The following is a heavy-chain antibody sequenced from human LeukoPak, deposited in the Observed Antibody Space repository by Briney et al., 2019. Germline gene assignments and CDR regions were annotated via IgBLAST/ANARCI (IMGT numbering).Heavy chain of an antibody. CDR1: GGSVSSYY. D-gene: IGHD2-2*01. CDR3: ARVACSSTSCYAMEVDY. CDR2: IYYSGST. J-gene: IGHJ4*02. Sequence: SETLSLTCTVSGGSVSSYYWSWIRQAPGKGLEWIGYIYYSGSTNYNPSLKSRVTISVDTSKNQFSLKLSSVTAADTAVYYCARVACSSTSCYAMEVDYWGQGTLVTVSS. V-gene: IGHV4-59*02.